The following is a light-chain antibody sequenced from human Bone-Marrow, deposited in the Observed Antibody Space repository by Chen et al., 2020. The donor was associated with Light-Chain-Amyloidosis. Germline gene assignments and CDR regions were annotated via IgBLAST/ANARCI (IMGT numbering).Light chain of an antibody. J-gene: IGLJ2*01. V-gene: IGLV3-25*03. CDR3: QSADSSGTYEVI. CDR2: RDT. CDR1: DLPTKY. Sequence: SYELTQPPSVSVSPGQTARITCSGDDLPTKYAYWYQQKPGQAPVLVIHRDTERPSGFSERFSGSSSGTTATLTSSGVQAEGAADYHCQSADSSGTYEVIFGGGTKLTVL.